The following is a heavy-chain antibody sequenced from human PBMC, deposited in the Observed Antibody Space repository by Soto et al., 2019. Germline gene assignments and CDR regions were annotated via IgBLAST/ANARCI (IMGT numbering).Heavy chain of an antibody. CDR1: GFTFSSYS. CDR2: ISSSSSTI. D-gene: IGHD2-15*01. Sequence: PGGSLRLSCAAPGFTFSSYSMNWVRQAPGKGLEWVSYISSSSSTIYYADSVKGRFTISRDNAKNSLYLQMNSLRAEDTAVYYCARGSLWWPAPFFDYWGQGTLVTVSS. V-gene: IGHV3-48*01. CDR3: ARGSLWWPAPFFDY. J-gene: IGHJ4*02.